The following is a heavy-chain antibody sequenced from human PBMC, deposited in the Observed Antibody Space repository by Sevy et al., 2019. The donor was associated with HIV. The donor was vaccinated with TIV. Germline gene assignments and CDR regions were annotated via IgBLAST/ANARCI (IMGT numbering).Heavy chain of an antibody. CDR3: ARDQDYFKY. Sequence: SETLSLTCTVSGGSVISGSFYWSWIRQAPGKGLEWIGHVNKSGTTYYNTSLRSRVTISVDTSKNQFSLKLSSLTAADTAVYYCARDQDYFKYWGQGILVTVSS. CDR1: GGSVISGSFY. J-gene: IGHJ4*02. CDR2: VNKSGTT. V-gene: IGHV4-61*01.